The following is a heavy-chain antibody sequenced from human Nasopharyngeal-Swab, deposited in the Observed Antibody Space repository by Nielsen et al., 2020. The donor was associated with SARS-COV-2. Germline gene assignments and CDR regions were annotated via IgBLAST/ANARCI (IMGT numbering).Heavy chain of an antibody. D-gene: IGHD6-13*01. V-gene: IGHV3-30-3*01. CDR2: ISYDGSKK. CDR1: GFTFSSYA. Sequence: SLKISCAASGFTFSSYAMHWVRQAPGKGLEWVAVISYDGSKKYYADSVKGRFTISRDNSKNTLYLQMNSLRAEDTAVYYCARDQGSGWYTYYYYYGMDVWGQGTTVTVSS. CDR3: ARDQGSGWYTYYYYYGMDV. J-gene: IGHJ6*02.